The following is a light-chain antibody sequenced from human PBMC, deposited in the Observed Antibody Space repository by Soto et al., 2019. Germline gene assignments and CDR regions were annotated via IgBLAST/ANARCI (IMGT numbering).Light chain of an antibody. Sequence: DVMMTQSPLSLPVTLGQPASISCKSTQSLLYSDGNTYLNWFQQRPGQSPRRLIYKVSNRDSGVPDRFSGSGSGTYFPLRISRVEAEDVAIYYCMQGTHWPPTFGQGTKVEIK. CDR1: QSLLYSDGNTY. V-gene: IGKV2-30*01. CDR2: KVS. CDR3: MQGTHWPPT. J-gene: IGKJ1*01.